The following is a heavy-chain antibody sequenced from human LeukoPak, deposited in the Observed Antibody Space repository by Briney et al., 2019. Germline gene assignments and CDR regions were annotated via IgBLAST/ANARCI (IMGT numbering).Heavy chain of an antibody. CDR3: ARGWNYEGDY. D-gene: IGHD1-7*01. Sequence: SETLSLTCAVSGYSISSGYYWGWIRPPPGKGLEWIGSIYHSGSTYYNPSLKSRVTISVDTSKNQFSLRLSSVTAADTAVYYCARGWNYEGDYWGQGTLVTVSS. CDR1: GYSISSGYY. V-gene: IGHV4-38-2*01. J-gene: IGHJ4*02. CDR2: IYHSGST.